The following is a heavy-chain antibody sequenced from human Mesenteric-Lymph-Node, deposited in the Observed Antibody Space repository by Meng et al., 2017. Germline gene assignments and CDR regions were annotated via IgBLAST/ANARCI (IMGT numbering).Heavy chain of an antibody. CDR1: GGSISSSTYS. J-gene: IGHJ4*02. V-gene: IGHV4-39*07. CDR3: ARAAPGNYGHLLDY. D-gene: IGHD1-7*01. CDR2: VSYSGST. Sequence: GSLRLSCTVSGGSISSSTYSWGWIRQPPGKGLEWIGTVSYSGSTYYNPSLKSRVTTSVDTSKNQFSLKLSSVTAADTAVYYCARAAPGNYGHLLDYWGQGALVTVSS.